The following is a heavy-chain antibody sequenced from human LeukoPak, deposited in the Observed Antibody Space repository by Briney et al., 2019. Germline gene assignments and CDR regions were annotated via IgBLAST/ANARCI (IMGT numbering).Heavy chain of an antibody. Sequence: GGSLRLSCAASGLSFSSSWMSWVRQAPGKGLEWVANIKKDGSEKYYVDSVKGRFTISRDNAKNSLYLQMNSLRAEDTAVYYCARDLYRIVVVPHYFDYWGQGTLVTVSS. CDR3: ARDLYRIVVVPHYFDY. J-gene: IGHJ4*02. CDR2: IKKDGSEK. V-gene: IGHV3-7*01. D-gene: IGHD3-22*01. CDR1: GLSFSSSW.